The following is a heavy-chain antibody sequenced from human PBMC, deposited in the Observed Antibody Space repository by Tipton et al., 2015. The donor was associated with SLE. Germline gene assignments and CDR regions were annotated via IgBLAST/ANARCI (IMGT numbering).Heavy chain of an antibody. V-gene: IGHV4-59*11. J-gene: IGHJ4*02. CDR2: IYFSGFT. CDR1: GVSISSHY. Sequence: TLSLTCTVSGVSISSHYWSWIRQPPGKGLEWIGYIYFSGFTNYNPSLQSRVTMSVDTSKNQFSLKLSSVTAADTAVYYCARDPWYYDSSGYQGFDYWGQGTLVTVSS. CDR3: ARDPWYYDSSGYQGFDY. D-gene: IGHD3-22*01.